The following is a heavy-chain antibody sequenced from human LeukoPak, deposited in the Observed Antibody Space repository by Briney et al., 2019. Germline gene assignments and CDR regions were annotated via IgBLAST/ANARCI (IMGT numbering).Heavy chain of an antibody. J-gene: IGHJ3*02. CDR1: GFTFDDYA. CDR3: AKLFSSGWYDAFDI. D-gene: IGHD6-19*01. Sequence: GGSLRLSCAASGFTFDDYAMHWVRQAPGKGLEWVSCISWNSGSLGYADSVKGRFTISRDNAKNSLYLQMNSLRAEDMALYYCAKLFSSGWYDAFDIWGQGTMVTVSS. CDR2: ISWNSGSL. V-gene: IGHV3-9*03.